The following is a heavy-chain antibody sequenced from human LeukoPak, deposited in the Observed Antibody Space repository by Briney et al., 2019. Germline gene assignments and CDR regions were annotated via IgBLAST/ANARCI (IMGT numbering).Heavy chain of an antibody. CDR2: ISSSSSYI. CDR1: GFTFSSYS. Sequence: PLGSLRLSCAASGFTFSSYSMNWVRQAPGKGLEWVSSISSSSSYIYYADSVKGRFTISRDNAKNSLYLQMNSLRAEDTAVYYCARIGYCSSTSCYGYYYYYYYMDVWGKGTTVTVSS. J-gene: IGHJ6*03. CDR3: ARIGYCSSTSCYGYYYYYYYMDV. D-gene: IGHD2-2*01. V-gene: IGHV3-21*01.